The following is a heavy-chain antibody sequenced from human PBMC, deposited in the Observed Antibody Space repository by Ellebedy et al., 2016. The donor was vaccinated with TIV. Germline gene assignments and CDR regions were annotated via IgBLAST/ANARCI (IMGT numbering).Heavy chain of an antibody. Sequence: SETLSLTCAVYGGSFSGYYWSWIRQPPGKGLEWIGEINHSGSTNYNPSLKSRVTISVDTSKNQFSLKLSSVTAADTAVYYCASKHYYEGYFDYWGQGTLVTVSS. V-gene: IGHV4-34*01. CDR1: GGSFSGYY. CDR3: ASKHYYEGYFDY. CDR2: INHSGST. D-gene: IGHD3-22*01. J-gene: IGHJ4*02.